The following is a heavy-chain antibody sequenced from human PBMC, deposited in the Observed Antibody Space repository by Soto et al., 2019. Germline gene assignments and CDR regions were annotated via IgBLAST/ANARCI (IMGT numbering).Heavy chain of an antibody. V-gene: IGHV3-33*01. CDR1: GFTFSSYG. CDR3: AREGYVILTGYYIRGLFDS. D-gene: IGHD3-9*01. J-gene: IGHJ5*02. CDR2: IWYDGSNK. Sequence: GGSLRLSCAASGFTFSSYGMHCVRQAPGKGLEWVAVIWYDGSNKYYADSVKGRFTISRDNSKNTLYLQMNSLRAEDTAVYYCAREGYVILTGYYIRGLFDSSGQGTLVIVSA.